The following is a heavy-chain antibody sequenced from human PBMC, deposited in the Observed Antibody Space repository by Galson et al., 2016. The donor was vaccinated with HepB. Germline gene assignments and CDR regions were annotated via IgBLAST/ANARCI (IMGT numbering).Heavy chain of an antibody. CDR2: FDPEDVET. Sequence: SVKVSCKVSGYTLTELSMQWVRQAPGKGLGWMGGFDPEDVETIYAQKFQGRVTMTEDTSTDTAYMDLSSLRSEDTAAYYCATVPKSDYGDYDGDAFDIWGQGTMVTVSS. CDR1: GYTLTELS. V-gene: IGHV1-24*01. CDR3: ATVPKSDYGDYDGDAFDI. D-gene: IGHD4-17*01. J-gene: IGHJ3*02.